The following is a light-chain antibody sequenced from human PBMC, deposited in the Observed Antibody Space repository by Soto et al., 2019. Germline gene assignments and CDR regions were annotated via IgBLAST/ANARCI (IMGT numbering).Light chain of an antibody. Sequence: QSALTQPASVSGSPGQTITISCTGTSTDVGGYKYVSWYQQHTGKAPKLLIYDVNDRPSGVSIRFSGSKSGNAASLTISGLQPEDEAVYYCSSKTSSSTRLIFGGGTKLTVL. CDR1: STDVGGYKY. J-gene: IGLJ2*01. CDR3: SSKTSSSTRLI. V-gene: IGLV2-14*03. CDR2: DVN.